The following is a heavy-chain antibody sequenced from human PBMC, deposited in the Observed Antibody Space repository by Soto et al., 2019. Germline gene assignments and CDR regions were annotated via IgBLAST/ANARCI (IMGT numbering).Heavy chain of an antibody. V-gene: IGHV1-8*01. CDR1: GDTFTTYD. CDR3: ARGRASGSYYLLDY. Sequence: ASVKVSCKASGDTFTTYDINWVRQATGHGLEWMGWINPNSGTIGYAQRFQGRVTMTRDTAIRTAYMEVSSLRSDDTAVYYCARGRASGSYYLLDYWGQGTLVTVSS. D-gene: IGHD3-10*01. J-gene: IGHJ4*02. CDR2: INPNSGTI.